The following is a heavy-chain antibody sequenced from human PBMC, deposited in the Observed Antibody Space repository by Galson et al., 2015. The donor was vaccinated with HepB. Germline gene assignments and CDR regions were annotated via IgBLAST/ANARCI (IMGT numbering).Heavy chain of an antibody. CDR2: VYKSGTT. D-gene: IGHD1-26*01. CDR3: ARDGAHCTATNCEGGWLDP. CDR1: GASLSSDSW. J-gene: IGHJ5*02. Sequence: LSLTCAVSGASLSSDSWWTWVRQSPGKGLEWIGEVYKSGTTNYNPSLQSRVTIEVTRPRNQFSLKLTSVTAADTAVYYCARDGAHCTATNCEGGWLDPWGQGVLVIVSS. V-gene: IGHV4-4*02.